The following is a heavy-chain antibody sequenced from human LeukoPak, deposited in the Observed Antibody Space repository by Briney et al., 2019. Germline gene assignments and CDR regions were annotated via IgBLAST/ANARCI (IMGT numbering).Heavy chain of an antibody. J-gene: IGHJ4*01. V-gene: IGHV3-7*01. CDR1: GFTFSSYW. CDR3: ARDGTAAGLYFDL. Sequence: GGSLRLSCAVSGFTFSSYWMNWVRQAPGKGLEWVASIKQDGGEKSYVDSVKGRFTISRDDAKNSLYLQMSSLRAEDTAVYYCARDGTAAGLYFDLWGQGTLVTVSS. CDR2: IKQDGGEK. D-gene: IGHD6-13*01.